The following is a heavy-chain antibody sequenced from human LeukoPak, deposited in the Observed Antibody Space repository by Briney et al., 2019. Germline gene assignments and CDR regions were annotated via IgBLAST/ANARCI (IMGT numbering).Heavy chain of an antibody. D-gene: IGHD6-6*01. CDR3: ARGSIAVTYYFDY. CDR2: IYYSGST. Sequence: PSETLSLTCTVSGGSLSSSSYYWGWIRQPPGKGLEWIGSIYYSGSTYYNPSLKSRVTISVDTSKNQFSLKLSSVTAADTAVYYCARGSIAVTYYFDYWGQGTLVTVSS. V-gene: IGHV4-39*07. J-gene: IGHJ4*02. CDR1: GGSLSSSSYY.